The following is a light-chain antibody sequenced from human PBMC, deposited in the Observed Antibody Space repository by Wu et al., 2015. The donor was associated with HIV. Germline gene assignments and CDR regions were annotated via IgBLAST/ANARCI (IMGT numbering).Light chain of an antibody. J-gene: IGKJ2*03. CDR2: GAS. CDR1: QSVSSSY. V-gene: IGKV3-20*01. CDR3: HQYGSSPPYS. Sequence: EIVLTQSPGTLSLSPGERATLSCRASQSVSSSYLAWYQQKPGQAPRLLIHGASSRAAGIPDRFSGGGSGTVFTLTISRLEPEDFAVYYCHQYGSSPPYSFGQGTKLEIK.